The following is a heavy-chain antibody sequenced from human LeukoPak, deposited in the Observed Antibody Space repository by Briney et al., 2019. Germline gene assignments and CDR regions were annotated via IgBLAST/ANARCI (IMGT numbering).Heavy chain of an antibody. D-gene: IGHD2-15*01. V-gene: IGHV3-11*01. Sequence: PGGSLRLSCAVSGFTFSGYYMSWIRQAPGKGLEWTSYITTSATTIYYADSVKGRFTMSRDNAKNSLFLQMNSLRAEDTAVYYCARARGYCSGGFCYAYHFDYWGQGTLVTVSS. J-gene: IGHJ4*02. CDR2: ITTSATTI. CDR1: GFTFSGYY. CDR3: ARARGYCSGGFCYAYHFDY.